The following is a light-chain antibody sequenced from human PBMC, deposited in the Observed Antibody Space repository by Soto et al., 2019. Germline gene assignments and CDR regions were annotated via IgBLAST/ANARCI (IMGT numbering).Light chain of an antibody. Sequence: QSVLTQPPSASGTPGQGVTISCSGSSSNIEENSVTWYQGLPGAAPRLLIYNDYERPSGVPDRFSGSKSGTSASLAISGLQSEDEADYYCTVWDDGLNAWLFGGGTQLTVL. CDR2: NDY. V-gene: IGLV1-44*01. CDR3: TVWDDGLNAWL. CDR1: SSNIEENS. J-gene: IGLJ3*02.